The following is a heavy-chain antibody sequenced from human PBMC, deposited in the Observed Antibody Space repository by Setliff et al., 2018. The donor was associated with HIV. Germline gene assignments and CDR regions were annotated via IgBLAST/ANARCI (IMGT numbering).Heavy chain of an antibody. J-gene: IGHJ6*02. D-gene: IGHD4-17*01. V-gene: IGHV1-18*01. Sequence: ASVKVSCKTSGYSFTNYGISWVRQAPGQGLEWMGWISAYTGNTNYAQKLQDRVTMTTDTSTSTAYMELRSLRSDDTAVYYCARDRFSKPTVVTLPTTYSGMDVWGQGSTVTVSS. CDR2: ISAYTGNT. CDR1: GYSFTNYG. CDR3: ARDRFSKPTVVTLPTTYSGMDV.